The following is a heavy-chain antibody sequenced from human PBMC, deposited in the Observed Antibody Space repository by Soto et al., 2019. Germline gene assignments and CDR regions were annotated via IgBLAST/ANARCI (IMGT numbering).Heavy chain of an antibody. Sequence: AGESLKISCKGSGYSFTSYWIGWVRQMPGKGLEWMGIIYPGDSDTRYSPSFQGQVTISADKSISTAYLQWSSLKASDTAMYYCARAFSYYDILTGYYARKHFDYWGQGTLVTVSS. V-gene: IGHV5-51*01. CDR1: GYSFTSYW. J-gene: IGHJ4*02. D-gene: IGHD3-9*01. CDR2: IYPGDSDT. CDR3: ARAFSYYDILTGYYARKHFDY.